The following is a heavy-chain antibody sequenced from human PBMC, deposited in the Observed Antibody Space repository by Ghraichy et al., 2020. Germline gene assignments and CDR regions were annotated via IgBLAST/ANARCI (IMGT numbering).Heavy chain of an antibody. D-gene: IGHD3-10*01. CDR3: ARDQRVASRGSGSYPLLG. CDR1: GYTFTSYG. J-gene: IGHJ4*02. V-gene: IGHV1-18*01. Sequence: ASVKVSCKASGYTFTSYGISWVRQAPGQGLEWMGWISAYNGNTNYAQKLQGRVTMTTDTSTSTAYMELRSLRSDDTAVYYCARDQRVASRGSGSYPLLGWGQGTLVTVSS. CDR2: ISAYNGNT.